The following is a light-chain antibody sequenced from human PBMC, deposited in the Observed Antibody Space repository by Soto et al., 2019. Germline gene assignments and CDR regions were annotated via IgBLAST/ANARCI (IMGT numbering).Light chain of an antibody. CDR1: QSISTH. CDR3: QQSYGTLALT. V-gene: IGKV1-39*01. J-gene: IGKJ4*01. Sequence: DLQMTQSPSSLPASVGDRVTITCRASQSISTHLNWYQQKPGKAPKLLIYAASSLQSGVPSRFSGSGSGTDFTLTISSLQPEDFATYYCQQSYGTLALTFGGGTKVEIK. CDR2: AAS.